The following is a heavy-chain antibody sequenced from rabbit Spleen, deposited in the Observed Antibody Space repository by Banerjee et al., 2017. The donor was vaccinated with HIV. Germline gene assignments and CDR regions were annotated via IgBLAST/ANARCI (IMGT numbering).Heavy chain of an antibody. J-gene: IGHJ4*01. CDR1: GFSFSSNYY. CDR3: ARDLVAVIGWNFSL. V-gene: IGHV1S45*01. Sequence: QEQLVESGGGLVQPEGSLTLTCTASGFSFSSNYYMSWVRQAPGKGLEWIACIGMRAGDTYYATWAKGRFTISKTSSTTVTLQMTSLTAADTATYFCARDLVAVIGWNFSLWGPGTLVTVS. D-gene: IGHD1-1*01. CDR2: IGMRAGDT.